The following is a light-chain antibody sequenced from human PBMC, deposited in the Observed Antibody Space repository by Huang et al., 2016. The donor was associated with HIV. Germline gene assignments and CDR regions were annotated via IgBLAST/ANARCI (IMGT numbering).Light chain of an antibody. CDR3: QQYYSIPLT. J-gene: IGKJ4*01. Sequence: DIVMTQSPDSLAVSLGERATINCKSSQSVLYSSKNKNYLAWYQQKPGQPPKLLIDWASARESGVPDRFSGSGSGTDFTLTISSLQAEDVAVYYCQQYYSIPLTFGGGTKVEIK. V-gene: IGKV4-1*01. CDR1: QSVLYSSKNKNY. CDR2: WAS.